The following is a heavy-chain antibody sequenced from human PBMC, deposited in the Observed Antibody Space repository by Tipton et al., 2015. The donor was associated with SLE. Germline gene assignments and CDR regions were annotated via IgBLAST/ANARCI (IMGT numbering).Heavy chain of an antibody. V-gene: IGHV4-34*09. Sequence: TLSLTCAVYGGSFSGYYWSWIRQPPGKGLEWIGYIYYSGSTYYNPSLKSRVTISVDTSKNQFSLKLSSVTAADTAVYYCARAEGAVAPYYFDYWGQGTLVTVSS. D-gene: IGHD6-19*01. J-gene: IGHJ4*02. CDR2: IYYSGST. CDR3: ARAEGAVAPYYFDY. CDR1: GGSFSGYY.